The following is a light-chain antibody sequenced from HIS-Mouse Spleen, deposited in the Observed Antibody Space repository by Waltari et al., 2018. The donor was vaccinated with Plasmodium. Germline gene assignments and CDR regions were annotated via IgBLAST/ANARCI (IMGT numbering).Light chain of an antibody. CDR2: EDS. CDR3: YSTDSSGNHRV. J-gene: IGLJ3*02. V-gene: IGLV3-10*01. Sequence: SYELTQPPSVSVSPGQTARITCSGDALPTKYAYWDQQKSGQAPLLVIYEDSKRPSGIPERFSGSSSGTMATLTISGAQVEDEADYYCYSTDSSGNHRVFGGGTKLTVL. CDR1: ALPTKY.